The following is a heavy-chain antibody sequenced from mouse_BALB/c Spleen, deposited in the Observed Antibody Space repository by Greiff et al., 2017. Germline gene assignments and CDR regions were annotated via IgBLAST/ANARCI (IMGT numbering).Heavy chain of an antibody. CDR1: GDSITSGY. D-gene: IGHD4-1*01. V-gene: IGHV3-8*02. CDR3: ARWGTGTVFAY. Sequence: EVKVVESGPSLVKPSQTLSLTCSVTGDSITSGYWNWIRKFPGNKLEYMGYISYSGSTYYNPSLKSRISITRDTSKNQYYLQLNSVTTEDTATYYCARWGTGTVFAYWGQGTLVTVSA. CDR2: ISYSGST. J-gene: IGHJ3*01.